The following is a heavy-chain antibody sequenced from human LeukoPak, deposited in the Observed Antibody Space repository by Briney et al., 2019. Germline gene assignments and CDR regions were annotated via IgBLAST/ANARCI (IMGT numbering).Heavy chain of an antibody. Sequence: GGSLRLSCAASGFTFSGSAMHWVRQASGKGLEWVGRIRSKANSYATAYAASVKGRFTIFRDDSKNTAYLQMNSLKTEDTAVYYCTSPSGRGVQNWFDPWGQGTLVTVSS. CDR3: TSPSGRGVQNWFDP. D-gene: IGHD3-10*01. CDR2: IRSKANSYAT. V-gene: IGHV3-73*01. CDR1: GFTFSGSA. J-gene: IGHJ5*02.